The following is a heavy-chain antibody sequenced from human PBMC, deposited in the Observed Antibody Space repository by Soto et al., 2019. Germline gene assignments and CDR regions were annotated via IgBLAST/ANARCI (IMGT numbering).Heavy chain of an antibody. J-gene: IGHJ3*02. V-gene: IGHV4-4*07. CDR1: GGSISSYS. CDR3: ARDETYYYDSSGYWKIDAFDI. Sequence: SQTLSLTCTVSGGSISSYSWSWTRQPAGKGLERIRRIYTSGRTDYNPSLKSRVTMSVDTSKNQFSLKLSSVTAADTAVYYCARDETYYYDSSGYWKIDAFDIWGQGTMVTVSS. CDR2: IYTSGRT. D-gene: IGHD3-22*01.